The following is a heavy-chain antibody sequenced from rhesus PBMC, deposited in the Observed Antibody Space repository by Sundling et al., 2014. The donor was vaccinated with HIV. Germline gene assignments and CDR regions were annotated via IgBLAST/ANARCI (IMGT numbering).Heavy chain of an antibody. CDR1: GFTFSNHY. Sequence: EVQLVESGGGLVQPGGSLRLSCAASGFTFSNHYMYWVRQAPGKGLEWVGFIRSKAYGGTAEYAASVKGRFTISRDDSKSIAYLQMNSLKTEDTAVYYCTRPYYYSGSYYAYWGQGVLVTVSS. CDR3: TRPYYYSGSYYAY. V-gene: IGHV3-184*01. D-gene: IGHD3-16*01. CDR2: IRSKAYGGTA. J-gene: IGHJ4*01.